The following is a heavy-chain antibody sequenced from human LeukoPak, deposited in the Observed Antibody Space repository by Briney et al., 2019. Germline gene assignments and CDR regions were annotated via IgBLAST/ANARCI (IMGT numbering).Heavy chain of an antibody. D-gene: IGHD1-26*01. CDR2: INPNSGGT. V-gene: IGHV1-2*02. CDR3: ARDISGSIDY. Sequence: EASVKVSCKASGGTFSSSAISWVRQAPGQGLEWMGWINPNSGGTNYAQKFQGRVTMTRDTSISTAYMELSRLRSDDTAVYYCARDISGSIDYWGQGTLVTVSS. J-gene: IGHJ4*02. CDR1: GGTFSSSA.